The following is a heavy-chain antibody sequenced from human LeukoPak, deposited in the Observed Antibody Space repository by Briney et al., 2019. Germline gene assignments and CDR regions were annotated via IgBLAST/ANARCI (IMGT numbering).Heavy chain of an antibody. CDR1: GYTFTSYD. CDR3: ARKGETSNTDY. V-gene: IGHV1-8*01. CDR2: MNTNSGKT. D-gene: IGHD3-16*01. Sequence: GASVKVSCKASGYTFTSYDINWVRQATGQGLEWMGWMNTNSGKTGYAQKFQGRVTMTRNTSISTAYMELSSLRSEDTAVYYCARKGETSNTDYWGQGTLVTVSS. J-gene: IGHJ4*02.